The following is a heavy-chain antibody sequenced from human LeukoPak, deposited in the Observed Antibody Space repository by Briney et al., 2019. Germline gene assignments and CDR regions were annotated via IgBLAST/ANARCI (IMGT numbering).Heavy chain of an antibody. V-gene: IGHV1-2*02. CDR1: GYTFTGYY. Sequence: ASVTVSCKASGYTFTGYYKHWVRQAPGQGLEWMGWINPNSGGTNYAQKFQGRVTMTRDTSISTAYMELGRLRSDDTAVYYCARVHCGGDCYSDYWGQGTLVTVSS. CDR3: ARVHCGGDCYSDY. D-gene: IGHD2-21*02. CDR2: INPNSGGT. J-gene: IGHJ4*02.